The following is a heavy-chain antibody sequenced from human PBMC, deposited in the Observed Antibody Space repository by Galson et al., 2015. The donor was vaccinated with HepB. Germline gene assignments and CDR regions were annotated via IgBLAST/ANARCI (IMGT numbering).Heavy chain of an antibody. CDR3: ARGTLYSSGYFDY. V-gene: IGHV3-64*01. CDR2: ISSNGGST. Sequence: SLRLSCAASGFTFSSYAMHWVHQAPGKGLEYVSAISSNGGSTYYANSVKGRFTISRDNSKNTLYLQVGSLRAEDMAVYYCARGTLYSSGYFDYWGQGTLVTVSS. J-gene: IGHJ4*02. D-gene: IGHD6-25*01. CDR1: GFTFSSYA.